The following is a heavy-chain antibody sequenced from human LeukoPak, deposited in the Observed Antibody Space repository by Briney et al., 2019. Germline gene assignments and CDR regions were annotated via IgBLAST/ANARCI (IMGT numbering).Heavy chain of an antibody. CDR1: GFTVSSKY. D-gene: IGHD3-22*01. V-gene: IGHV3-53*01. CDR3: ARERVYYEGSGYKPAEYFQH. CDR2: IYSGGST. Sequence: GGSLRLSCAASGFTVSSKYMSWVRQAPGKGLEWVSVIYSGGSTYYADSVKGRFTISRDNSKNTLYLQMNSLKAEDTAVYYCARERVYYEGSGYKPAEYFQHWGQGTLVTVSS. J-gene: IGHJ1*01.